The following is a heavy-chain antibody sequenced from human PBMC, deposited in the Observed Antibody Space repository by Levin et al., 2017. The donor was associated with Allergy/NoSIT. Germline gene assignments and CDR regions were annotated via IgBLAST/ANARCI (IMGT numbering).Heavy chain of an antibody. D-gene: IGHD3-16*01. J-gene: IGHJ3*01. CDR2: IYPGDSDT. CDR1: GYGFSGYW. V-gene: IGHV5-51*01. Sequence: LGESLKISCKTSGYGFSGYWIAWVRQVPGKGLESVGIIYPGDSDTRYSPSFQGHVTISADQAISTAYLHWSRLKASDTAMYYCARPRLYDYPPYASDVWGQGTMVTVSS. CDR3: ARPRLYDYPPYASDV.